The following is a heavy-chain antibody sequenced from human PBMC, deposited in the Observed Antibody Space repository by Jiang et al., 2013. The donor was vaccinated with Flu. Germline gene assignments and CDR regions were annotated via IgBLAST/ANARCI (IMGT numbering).Heavy chain of an antibody. CDR2: INPNSGGT. V-gene: IGHV1-2*02. D-gene: IGHD3-22*01. CDR1: GYTFTGYY. J-gene: IGHJ6*02. Sequence: SGYTFTGYYMHWVRQAPGQGLEWMGWINPNSGGTNYAQKFQGRVTMTRDTSISTAYMELSRLRSDDTAVYYCARDLSNTYYYDSSGYYYAPSAMDVWGQGTTVTVSS. CDR3: ARDLSNTYYYDSSGYYYAPSAMDV.